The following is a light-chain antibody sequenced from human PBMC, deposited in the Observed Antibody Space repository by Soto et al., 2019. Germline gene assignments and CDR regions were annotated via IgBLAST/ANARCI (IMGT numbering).Light chain of an antibody. Sequence: QSVLTQPPSASGTPGQRVTISCSGSISNIGSSTVNWYQQLPGTAPKLLIYSNNQRPSGVPDRFSGSKSGTSASLAISGLQSEDAADYYCAAGDDSLNGHVFGTGTKLTVL. V-gene: IGLV1-44*01. CDR1: ISNIGSST. J-gene: IGLJ1*01. CDR2: SNN. CDR3: AAGDDSLNGHV.